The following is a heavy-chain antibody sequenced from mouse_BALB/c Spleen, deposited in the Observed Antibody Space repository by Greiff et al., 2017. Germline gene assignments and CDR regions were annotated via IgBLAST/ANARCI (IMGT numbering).Heavy chain of an antibody. V-gene: IGHV5-12-1*01. CDR3: ARHDYGNSYWYFDV. CDR1: GFAFSSYD. J-gene: IGHJ1*01. Sequence: DVKLVESGGGLVKPGGSLKLSCAASGFAFSSYDMSWVRQTPEKRLEWVAYISSGGGSTYYPDTVKGRFTISRDNAKNTLYLQMSSLKSEDTAMYYCARHDYGNSYWYFDVWGAGTTVTVSS. CDR2: ISSGGGST. D-gene: IGHD2-1*01.